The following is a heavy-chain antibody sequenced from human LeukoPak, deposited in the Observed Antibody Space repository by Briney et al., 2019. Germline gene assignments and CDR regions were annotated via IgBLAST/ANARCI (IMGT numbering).Heavy chain of an antibody. CDR2: ISTYTGDT. Sequence: ASVKVSCKASGYRFASHGVNWVRQAPGQGLEWMGWISTYTGDTNYAQKFQGRVTMTTDTSTTTVPMELRSLRSDDTAVFYCARGGQFNWDYGNLDYWGQGTLVTVSS. V-gene: IGHV1-18*01. D-gene: IGHD1-7*01. CDR3: ARGGQFNWDYGNLDY. J-gene: IGHJ4*01. CDR1: GYRFASHG.